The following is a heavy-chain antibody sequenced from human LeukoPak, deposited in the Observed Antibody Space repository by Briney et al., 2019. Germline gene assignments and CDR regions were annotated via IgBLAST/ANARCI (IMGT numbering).Heavy chain of an antibody. Sequence: SETLSLTCTVSGGSISSSSYYWGWIRQPPGKGLEWIGSIYCSGSTYYNPSLKSRVTISVDTSKNQFSLKLSSVTAADTAVYYCARAHIAARRGPGTLFDYWGQGTLVTVSS. CDR3: ARAHIAARRGPGTLFDY. V-gene: IGHV4-39*07. CDR1: GGSISSSSYY. CDR2: IYCSGST. D-gene: IGHD6-6*01. J-gene: IGHJ4*02.